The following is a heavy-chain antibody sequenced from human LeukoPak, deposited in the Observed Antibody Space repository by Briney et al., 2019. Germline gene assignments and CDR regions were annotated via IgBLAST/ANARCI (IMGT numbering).Heavy chain of an antibody. J-gene: IGHJ4*02. V-gene: IGHV3-30*02. CDR3: AKELAVAGFNYFDY. Sequence: GGSLRLSCAASGFTFSGYGMHWVRQAPGKGLEWVAFIRYDGSNKYYADSVKGRFTISRDNSKNTLYLQMNSLRAEDTAVYYCAKELAVAGFNYFDYWGQGTLVTVSS. CDR2: IRYDGSNK. CDR1: GFTFSGYG. D-gene: IGHD6-19*01.